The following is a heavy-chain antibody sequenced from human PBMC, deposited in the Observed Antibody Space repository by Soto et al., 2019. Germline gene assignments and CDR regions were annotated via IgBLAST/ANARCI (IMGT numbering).Heavy chain of an antibody. V-gene: IGHV3-15*01. CDR2: IKSTTDGGTT. Sequence: EVYLVESGGGLVKPGGSLKLSCTISGFPFTNAWMNWVRQAPGKGLEWVGRIKSTTDGGTTDYAAPVKGRFTISRDDSKKRLYLQMNSLKTEDTAVYFCTTDDNSPLLEWLSSFYEYYGMDVWGQGTTVTVSS. J-gene: IGHJ6*02. D-gene: IGHD3-3*01. CDR3: TTDDNSPLLEWLSSFYEYYGMDV. CDR1: GFPFTNAW.